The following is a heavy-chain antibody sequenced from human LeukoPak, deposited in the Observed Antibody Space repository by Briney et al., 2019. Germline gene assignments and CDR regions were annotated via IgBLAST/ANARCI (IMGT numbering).Heavy chain of an antibody. D-gene: IGHD3-22*01. V-gene: IGHV4-39*07. Sequence: PSETLSLTCTVSGGSISSSSYYWGWIRQPPGKGLEWIGEINHSGSTNYNPSLKSRVTISVDTSKNQFSLKLSSVTAADTAVYYCASLYDSSGYETDYWGQGTLVTVSS. CDR2: INHSGST. CDR1: GGSISSSSYY. CDR3: ASLYDSSGYETDY. J-gene: IGHJ4*02.